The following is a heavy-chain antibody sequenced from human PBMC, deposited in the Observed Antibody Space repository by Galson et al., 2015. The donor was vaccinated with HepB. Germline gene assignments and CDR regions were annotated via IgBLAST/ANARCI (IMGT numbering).Heavy chain of an antibody. D-gene: IGHD3-3*01. CDR1: GGSISSSSYY. CDR2: IYYSGST. J-gene: IGHJ4*02. V-gene: IGHV4-39*01. CDR3: ARIRYGVVIKGSYYFDY. Sequence: ETLSLTCTVSGGSISSSSYYWGWIRQPPGKGLEWIGSIYYSGSTYYNPSLKSRVTISVDTSKNQFSLKLSSVTAAGTAVYYCARIRYGVVIKGSYYFDYWGQGTLVTVSS.